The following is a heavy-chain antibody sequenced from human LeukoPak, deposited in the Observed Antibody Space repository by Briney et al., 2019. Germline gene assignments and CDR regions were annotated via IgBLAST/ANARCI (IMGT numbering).Heavy chain of an antibody. CDR3: ARDLFVAEDAFDI. J-gene: IGHJ3*02. CDR2: IYYSGST. V-gene: IGHV4-59*01. D-gene: IGHD2-15*01. Sequence: PSETLSLTCIVSGGSISSYYWSWIRQPPGEGLEWIGYIYYSGSTNYNPSLKSRVTISVDTSKNQFSLKLSSVTAADTAVYYCARDLFVAEDAFDIWGQGTMVTVSS. CDR1: GGSISSYY.